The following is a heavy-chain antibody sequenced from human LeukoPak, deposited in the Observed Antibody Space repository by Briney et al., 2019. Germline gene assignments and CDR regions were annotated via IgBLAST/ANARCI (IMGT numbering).Heavy chain of an antibody. CDR3: ARSEDCSSGSCYTVTPPDY. D-gene: IGHD2-15*01. V-gene: IGHV4-31*03. CDR1: GGSISSGGYY. CDR2: IYYSGST. J-gene: IGHJ4*02. Sequence: SSETLSLTCTVSGGSISSGGYYWSWIRQHPGKGLEWIGYIYYSGSTYYNPSLKSRVTISVDTSKNQFSLKLSSVTAADTAVYYCARSEDCSSGSCYTVTPPDYWGQGTLVTVSS.